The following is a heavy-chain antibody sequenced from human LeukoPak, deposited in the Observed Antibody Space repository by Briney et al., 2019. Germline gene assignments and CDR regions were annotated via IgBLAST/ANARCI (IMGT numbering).Heavy chain of an antibody. Sequence: GASVKVSCKASGYTFTGYYMHWVRQAPGQGLEWMGWINPNSGGTNYAQKLQGRVTMTTDTSTSTAYMELRSLRSDDTAVYYCARDYGPYYYDSSGYYSPYYFDYWGQGTLVTVSS. CDR3: ARDYGPYYYDSSGYYSPYYFDY. J-gene: IGHJ4*02. CDR2: INPNSGGT. CDR1: GYTFTGYY. V-gene: IGHV1-2*02. D-gene: IGHD3-22*01.